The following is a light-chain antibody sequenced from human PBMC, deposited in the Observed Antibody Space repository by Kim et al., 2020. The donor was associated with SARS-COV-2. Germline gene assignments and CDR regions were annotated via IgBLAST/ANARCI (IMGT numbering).Light chain of an antibody. Sequence: LSDTQGDIVTNTCRASHIIRSYFNWYQHKPGNSPKLLNYAASSLQSGVPSTFSGSASGTDFTLTISSLQPQDFATYSWQQIYSIPFFGQGTKLQI. J-gene: IGKJ2*01. CDR1: HIIRSY. V-gene: IGKV1-39*01. CDR2: AAS. CDR3: QQIYSIPF.